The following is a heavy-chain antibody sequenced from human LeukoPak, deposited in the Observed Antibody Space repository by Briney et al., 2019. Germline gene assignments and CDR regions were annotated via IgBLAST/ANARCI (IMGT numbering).Heavy chain of an antibody. J-gene: IGHJ6*02. D-gene: IGHD6-19*01. V-gene: IGHV1-2*02. CDR1: GYTFTGYY. Sequence: ASVKVSCKASGYTFTGYYMHWVRQAPGQGLEWMGWINPNSGGTNYAQKFQGRVTMTRDTPISTAYMELSRLRSDDTAVYYCARVEMEQWLPPAYYYYYGMDVWGQGTTVTVSS. CDR2: INPNSGGT. CDR3: ARVEMEQWLPPAYYYYYGMDV.